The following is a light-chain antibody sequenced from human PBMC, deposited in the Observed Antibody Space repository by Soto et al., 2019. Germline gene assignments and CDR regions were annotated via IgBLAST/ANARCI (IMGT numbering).Light chain of an antibody. J-gene: IGLJ2*01. V-gene: IGLV1-36*01. CDR2: YDD. CDR3: AAWDDDLNDVV. Sequence: QSVLTQPPSVSEAPRQRVTISCSGSSSNIENNAVNWYQQFPGKAPKLLIYYDDLVPSGVSDRFSGSKSGTSASLAISGLQSEDEADYYCAAWDDDLNDVVFGGGTKLTVL. CDR1: SSNIENNA.